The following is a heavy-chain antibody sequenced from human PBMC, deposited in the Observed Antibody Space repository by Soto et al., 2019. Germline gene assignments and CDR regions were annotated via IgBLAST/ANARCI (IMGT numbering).Heavy chain of an antibody. V-gene: IGHV4-59*08. CDR2: IYYRGNT. J-gene: IGHJ6*02. CDR1: GGSMSPYY. D-gene: IGHD3-3*01. CDR3: ARHSKKPGDFDYYYGMDV. Sequence: SETLSLTCTVSGGSMSPYYWTWIRQPPGKGLEWIANIYYRGNTNYNPSFESRVTISIDTSKNQFSLKLNSMTAADTAVYYCARHSKKPGDFDYYYGMDVWGQGTTVT.